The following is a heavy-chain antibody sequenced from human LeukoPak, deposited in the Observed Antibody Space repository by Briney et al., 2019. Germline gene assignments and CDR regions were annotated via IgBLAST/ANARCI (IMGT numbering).Heavy chain of an antibody. V-gene: IGHV1-18*01. Sequence: GASVKVSCKASGYTFSSYGISWVRQAPGQGLEWVGWISTSNSLTRYPEKFQDRVTLTTDASTSTAYMELRSLRSDDAAVYYCARPTASYDTLDIWGQGTRVTVSS. D-gene: IGHD1-26*01. CDR2: ISTSNSLT. J-gene: IGHJ3*02. CDR3: ARPTASYDTLDI. CDR1: GYTFSSYG.